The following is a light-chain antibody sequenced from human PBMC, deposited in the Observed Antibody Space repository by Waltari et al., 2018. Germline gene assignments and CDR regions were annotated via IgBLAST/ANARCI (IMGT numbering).Light chain of an antibody. CDR3: AAWDDSLSGVV. Sequence: QSVLTQPPSASGTPGQRVTIPCSGSSSNIGSNYVYWYQQLPGTAPKLLIYRNNQRPSGVPVRFSGSKSVTSASLAICGLRSEDAADYYCAAWDDSLSGVVFGGGTQLTVL. V-gene: IGLV1-47*01. J-gene: IGLJ2*01. CDR2: RNN. CDR1: SSNIGSNY.